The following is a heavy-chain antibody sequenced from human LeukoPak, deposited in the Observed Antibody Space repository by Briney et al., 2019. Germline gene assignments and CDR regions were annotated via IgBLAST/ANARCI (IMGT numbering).Heavy chain of an antibody. V-gene: IGHV4-61*02. CDR3: ARVVWGGDFHYSLDV. Sequence: SETLSLTCTVSGGSIRSGTDYWSWIRQPAGKGLEWIGRIYMSGSTDYDSSFKSRVTMSVDTSKNLVSLKLRSVTAADTAVYYCARVVWGGDFHYSLDVWGKGTTVIVSS. CDR1: GGSIRSGTDY. CDR2: IYMSGST. J-gene: IGHJ6*03. D-gene: IGHD7-27*01.